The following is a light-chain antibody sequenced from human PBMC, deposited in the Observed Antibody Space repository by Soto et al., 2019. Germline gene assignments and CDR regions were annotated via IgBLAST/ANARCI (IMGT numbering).Light chain of an antibody. V-gene: IGKV3-11*01. CDR2: DAS. CDR3: QQRSNCPPASP. J-gene: IGKJ2*01. CDR1: QSVSSY. Sequence: EIVLTQSPATLSFSPGERATLSCRASQSVSSYLAWYQQKPGQAPRLLIYDASNRATGIPARFRGSGSGTDLALTPSTLEPEDFAVSYCQQRSNCPPASPFGQGTKLEIK.